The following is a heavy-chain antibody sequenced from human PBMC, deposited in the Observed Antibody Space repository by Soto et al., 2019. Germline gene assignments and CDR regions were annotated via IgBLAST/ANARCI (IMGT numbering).Heavy chain of an antibody. CDR1: GYTFTGYY. J-gene: IGHJ6*02. CDR2: INPNSGGT. V-gene: IGHV1-2*02. CDR3: ARRQEWELSPGYYYGMDV. Sequence: ASVKVSCKASGYTFTGYYMHWVRQAPGQGLEWMGWINPNSGGTNYAQKFQGRVTMTRDTSISTAYMELSRLRSDDTAVYYCARRQEWELSPGYYYGMDVWGQGTTVTVSS. D-gene: IGHD1-26*01.